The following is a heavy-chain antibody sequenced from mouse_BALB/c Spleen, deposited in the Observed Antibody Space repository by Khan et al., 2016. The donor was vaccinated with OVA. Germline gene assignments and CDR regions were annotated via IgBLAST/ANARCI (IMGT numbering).Heavy chain of an antibody. CDR3: ARGWDWYFDV. Sequence: EVKLEESGGGLVQPGGSMKLSCVASGFTFSNYWMNWVRQSPEKGFEWVAEIRLKSNIYATHYAESVRGRFTISRDDSRSSVYLQMNNLGAEDTGIYYCARGWDWYFDVWGAGTTVTGSS. D-gene: IGHD3-3*01. V-gene: IGHV6-6*02. J-gene: IGHJ1*01. CDR1: GFTFSNYW. CDR2: IRLKSNIYAT.